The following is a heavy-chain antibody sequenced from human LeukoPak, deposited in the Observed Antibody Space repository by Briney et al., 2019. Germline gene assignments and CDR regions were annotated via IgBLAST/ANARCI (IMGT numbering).Heavy chain of an antibody. CDR1: GFNAYDNY. CDR3: ATSDSYHWLLEH. V-gene: IGHV3-53*01. J-gene: IGHJ1*01. D-gene: IGHD1-1*01. CDR2: IFRGNK. Sequence: PGESLRLSCAVSGFNAYDNYMSWVRQSPGKGLEWVSLIFRGNKHYRDSVEGRFTISRDDSQNTVHLQMNSLRAEDMAVYFCATSDSYHWLLEHWGQGPRSPSPQ.